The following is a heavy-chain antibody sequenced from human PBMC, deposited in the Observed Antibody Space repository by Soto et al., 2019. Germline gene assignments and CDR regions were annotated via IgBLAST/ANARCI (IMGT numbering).Heavy chain of an antibody. CDR1: GGSISSSGYY. J-gene: IGHJ3*01. V-gene: IGHV4-31*03. Sequence: SETLSLTCTVSGGSISSSGYYWSWIRQHPGKGLEWIGYIYYSGSTHYIPSLKSRLTMSVDTSKNQFSLKVSSVSAADTAVYYCARTSSSSDAFDVWGQGTMVTVSS. CDR2: IYYSGST. CDR3: ARTSSSSDAFDV. D-gene: IGHD6-6*01.